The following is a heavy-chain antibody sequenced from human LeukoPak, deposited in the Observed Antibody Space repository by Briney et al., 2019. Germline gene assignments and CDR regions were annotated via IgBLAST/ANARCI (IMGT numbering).Heavy chain of an antibody. D-gene: IGHD1-26*01. Sequence: GGSLRLSCAASGFTFSSYWMHWVRQAPGKGLVWVSRINSDESSTNYGDSVKGRFTISRDNAKNTLYLQMNSLRAEDAAVYYCATGSMYSGSFFLDYWGQGTLVTVSS. CDR2: INSDESST. CDR3: ATGSMYSGSFFLDY. J-gene: IGHJ4*02. CDR1: GFTFSSYW. V-gene: IGHV3-74*01.